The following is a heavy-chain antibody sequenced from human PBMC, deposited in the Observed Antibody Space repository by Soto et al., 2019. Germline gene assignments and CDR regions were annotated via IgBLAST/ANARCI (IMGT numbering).Heavy chain of an antibody. CDR2: ISGSSSNM. D-gene: IGHD3-3*01. CDR3: AKDPNYDFWSGYSGSGWFDP. V-gene: IGHV3-21*01. J-gene: IGHJ5*02. CDR1: GFTFSSYS. Sequence: GGSLRLSCAASGFTFSSYSMNWVRQTPGKGLEWVSSISGSSSNMYYADSVKGRFTISRDNAKNSLYLQMNRLRAEDTAVYYCAKDPNYDFWSGYSGSGWFDPWGQGPLITFST.